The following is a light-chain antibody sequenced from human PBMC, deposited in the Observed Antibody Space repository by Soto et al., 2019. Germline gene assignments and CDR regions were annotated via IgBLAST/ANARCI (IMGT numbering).Light chain of an antibody. Sequence: EIVMMQSPATLSVSPGDRVTLSCRASQLFSSNLAWYQHKPGQAPRILIYGVSTRDTGVPDRFSGSASGTECTLTISSLQSEDVAVYYCQQYNNWPRTFRQGTRLEIK. V-gene: IGKV3-15*01. CDR2: GVS. CDR3: QQYNNWPRT. CDR1: QLFSSN. J-gene: IGKJ5*01.